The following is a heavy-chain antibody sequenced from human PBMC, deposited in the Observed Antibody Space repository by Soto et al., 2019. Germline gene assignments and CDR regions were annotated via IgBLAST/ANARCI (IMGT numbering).Heavy chain of an antibody. CDR1: GFTFSSYA. V-gene: IGHV3-23*01. Sequence: EVQLLESGGGLVQPGGSLRLSCAASGFTFSSYAMSWVRQAPGTGLEWVSAISGSGGSTYYADSVKGRFTISRDNSKNTLYLQMKSLRAEDTAVYYCAKDPEVVTMIVVVNKEDAFDIWGQGTMVTVSS. CDR3: AKDPEVVTMIVVVNKEDAFDI. CDR2: ISGSGGST. D-gene: IGHD3-22*01. J-gene: IGHJ3*02.